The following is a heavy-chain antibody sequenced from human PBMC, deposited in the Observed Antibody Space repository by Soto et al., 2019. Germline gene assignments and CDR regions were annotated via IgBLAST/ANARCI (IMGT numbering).Heavy chain of an antibody. D-gene: IGHD5-18*01. V-gene: IGHV3-23*01. Sequence: GGSLRLSCAASGFTFSSYAMSWVRQARGKGLEWISAISANGDTSYYADSVKGRFTISRDNSKNTLYLQMYSLRAEDTAVYYCAKRKGGYGFGDLDVWGQGTTVTVSS. CDR1: GFTFSSYA. CDR2: ISANGDTS. CDR3: AKRKGGYGFGDLDV. J-gene: IGHJ6*02.